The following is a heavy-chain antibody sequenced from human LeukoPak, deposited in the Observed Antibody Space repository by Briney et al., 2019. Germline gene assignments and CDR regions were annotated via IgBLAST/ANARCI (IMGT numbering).Heavy chain of an antibody. CDR1: GGSISSGDYY. CDR2: IYYSGST. J-gene: IGHJ6*02. CDR3: ARGYSSWFSDYYYGMDV. D-gene: IGHD6-13*01. V-gene: IGHV4-30-4*01. Sequence: SQTLSLTCTVSGGSISSGDYYWSWIRQPPGTGLEWIGYIYYSGSTYYNPSLKSRVTISVDTSKNQFSLKLSSVTAADTAVYYCARGYSSWFSDYYYGMDVWGQGTTVTVSS.